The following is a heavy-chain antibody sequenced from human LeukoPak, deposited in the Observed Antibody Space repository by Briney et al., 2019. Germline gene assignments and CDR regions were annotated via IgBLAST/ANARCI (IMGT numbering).Heavy chain of an antibody. CDR1: GYTFTSYR. Sequence: EASVTVSSTASGYTFTSYRISSVRQAPGQGLESMGWISAYNGNTNYAQKLQGRVTMTTDTSTSTAYLELRSLRSDDTAVYYCARDFSSGWPNFDYWGQGTLVTVSS. CDR3: ARDFSSGWPNFDY. D-gene: IGHD3-3*01. CDR2: ISAYNGNT. V-gene: IGHV1-18*01. J-gene: IGHJ4*02.